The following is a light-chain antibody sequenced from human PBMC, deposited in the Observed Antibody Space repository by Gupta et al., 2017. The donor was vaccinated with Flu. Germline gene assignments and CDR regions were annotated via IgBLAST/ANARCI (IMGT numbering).Light chain of an antibody. J-gene: IGLJ3*02. CDR1: TLATKY. CDR2: KDT. Sequence: GQTARITCSGDTLATKYTYWYQQKPGQAPVLVIFKDTERPSGIPERFSGSNSGTTVTLTISGVQAEDEAAYYCQSADNSGTYVVFGGGTRLTV. V-gene: IGLV3-25*03. CDR3: QSADNSGTYVV.